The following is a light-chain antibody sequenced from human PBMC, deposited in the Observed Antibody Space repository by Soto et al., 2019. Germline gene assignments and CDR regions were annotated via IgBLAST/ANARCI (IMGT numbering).Light chain of an antibody. CDR2: DAS. V-gene: IGKV3-11*01. Sequence: EIVLTQSPATLSLSPGERATLSCRASQSVDSYLAWYQQKPGQAPRLLIYDASNRATGIPARFTGSGSGTDFTLTISRLEPEDFAVYYCQQRSTWPLTFGGGTKLEIK. CDR1: QSVDSY. CDR3: QQRSTWPLT. J-gene: IGKJ4*01.